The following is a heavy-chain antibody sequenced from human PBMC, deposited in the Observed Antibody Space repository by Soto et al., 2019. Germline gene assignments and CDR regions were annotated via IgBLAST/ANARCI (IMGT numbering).Heavy chain of an antibody. J-gene: IGHJ6*02. Sequence: GESLKISCKGSGYSFTSYWIGWVRQMPGKGLEWMGIIYPGDSDTRYSPSFQGQVTISADKSISTAYLQWSSLKASDTAMYYCARMLELHLAHYGMDVWGQGTTVTVSS. D-gene: IGHD1-7*01. CDR2: IYPGDSDT. CDR1: GYSFTSYW. CDR3: ARMLELHLAHYGMDV. V-gene: IGHV5-51*01.